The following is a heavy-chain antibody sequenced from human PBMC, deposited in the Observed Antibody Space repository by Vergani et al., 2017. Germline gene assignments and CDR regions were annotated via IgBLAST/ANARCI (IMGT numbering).Heavy chain of an antibody. CDR2: MNPNSGNT. D-gene: IGHD3-10*01. J-gene: IGHJ6*02. CDR1: GYTFTSYD. Sequence: QVQLVQSGAEVKKPGASVKVSCKASGYTFTSYDINWVRQATGQGLEWMGWMNPNSGNTGYAQKFQGRVTITRNTSISTAYMELSSLRSEDTAVYYCASSKTSRSGSYYRGGMDVWGQGTTVTVSS. V-gene: IGHV1-8*03. CDR3: ASSKTSRSGSYYRGGMDV.